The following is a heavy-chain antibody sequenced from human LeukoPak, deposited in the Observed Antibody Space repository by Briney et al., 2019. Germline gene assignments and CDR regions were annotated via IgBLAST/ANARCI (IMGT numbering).Heavy chain of an antibody. V-gene: IGHV3-49*04. CDR3: TRCSSVPVVL. J-gene: IGHJ5*02. CDR2: VRSKAHGGTT. CDR1: GFTFGDHT. Sequence: GSLRLSCTASGFTFGDHTMTWVRQAPGKGLEWVGFVRSKAHGGTTEYAASVKGRFTISRDDSKSIAYLQMNSLKTEDTSVYDCTRCSSVPVVLWGQGTLVTVSS. D-gene: IGHD5/OR15-5a*01.